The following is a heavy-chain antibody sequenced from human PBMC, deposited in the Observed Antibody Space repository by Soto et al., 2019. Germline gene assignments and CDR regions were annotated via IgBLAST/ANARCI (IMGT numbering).Heavy chain of an antibody. CDR2: IGTAGDT. CDR1: GFTFSSYD. Sequence: GGSLRLSCAASGFTFSSYDMHWVRQATGKGLEWVSAIGTAGDTYYSGSVKGRFTISRENAKNSLYLQMNSLRAEDTAVYYCARGKPYCGGDCYLDYWGQGTLVTVSS. CDR3: ARGKPYCGGDCYLDY. V-gene: IGHV3-13*01. D-gene: IGHD2-21*02. J-gene: IGHJ4*02.